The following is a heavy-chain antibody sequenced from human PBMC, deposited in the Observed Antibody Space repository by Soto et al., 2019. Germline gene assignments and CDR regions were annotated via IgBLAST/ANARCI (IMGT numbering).Heavy chain of an antibody. D-gene: IGHD3-3*01. CDR2: ISGSGGST. CDR3: AKDMSLAYDFWSGYRKSYYYYYGMDV. CDR1: GFTFSSYA. Sequence: GGSLRLSCAASGFTFSSYAMSWVRQAPGKGLEWVTAISGSGGSTYYADSVKGRFTISRDNSKNTLYLQMNSLRAEDTAVYYCAKDMSLAYDFWSGYRKSYYYYYGMDVWGQGTTVTVSS. J-gene: IGHJ6*02. V-gene: IGHV3-23*01.